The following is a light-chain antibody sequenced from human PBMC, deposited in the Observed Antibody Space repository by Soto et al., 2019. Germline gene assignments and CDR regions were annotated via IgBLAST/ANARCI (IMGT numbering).Light chain of an antibody. Sequence: QPVLTQSPSASASLGASVKLTCALSSGHSSYAIAWHQQQPEKGPRALMKLNSDGSHTRGDGIPDRFSGSSSGAERYLTISSLQSEDEADYYCQTWGTGILVFGEGTKLTVL. CDR2: LNSDGSH. CDR1: SGHSSYA. J-gene: IGLJ3*02. CDR3: QTWGTGILV. V-gene: IGLV4-69*01.